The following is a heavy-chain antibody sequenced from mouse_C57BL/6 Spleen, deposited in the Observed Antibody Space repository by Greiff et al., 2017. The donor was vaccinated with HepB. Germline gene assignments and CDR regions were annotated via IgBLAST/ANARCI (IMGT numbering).Heavy chain of an antibody. CDR1: GYTFTSYW. Sequence: QVQLKQPGAELVRPGSSVKLSCKASGYTFTSYWMDWVKQRPGQGLEWIGNIYPSDSETHYNQKFKDKATLTVDKSSSTAYMQLSSLTSEDSAVYYCARGFTTVVAPFAYWGQGTLVTVSA. J-gene: IGHJ3*01. D-gene: IGHD1-1*01. V-gene: IGHV1-61*01. CDR2: IYPSDSET. CDR3: ARGFTTVVAPFAY.